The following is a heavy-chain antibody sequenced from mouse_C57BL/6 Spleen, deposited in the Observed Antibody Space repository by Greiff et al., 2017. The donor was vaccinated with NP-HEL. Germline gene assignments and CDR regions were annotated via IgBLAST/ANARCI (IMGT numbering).Heavy chain of an antibody. CDR2: ISNGGGST. J-gene: IGHJ4*01. CDR1: GFTFSDYY. Sequence: EVQLVESGGGLVQPGGSLKLSCAASGFTFSDYYMYWVRQTPEKRLECVAYISNGGGSTYYPDTVKGRFTISRDNAKNTLYLQMSRLKSEDTAMYYCARQGAYAMDYWGQGTSVTVSS. V-gene: IGHV5-12*01. CDR3: ARQGAYAMDY.